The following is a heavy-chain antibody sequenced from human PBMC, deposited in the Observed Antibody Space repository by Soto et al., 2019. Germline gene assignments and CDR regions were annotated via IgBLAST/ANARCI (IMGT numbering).Heavy chain of an antibody. Sequence: QVQLVESGGGVVQPGRSLRLSCAASGFTFSSYAMHWVRQAPGKGLEWVAVISYDGSNKYYADSVKGRFTISRDNSKNTPHLLMNNRRAEDTAVYYCARERRCYSSCWDFGYWGQGTLVTVSS. D-gene: IGHD6-19*01. CDR1: GFTFSSYA. J-gene: IGHJ4*02. CDR2: ISYDGSNK. V-gene: IGHV3-30-3*01. CDR3: ARERRCYSSCWDFGY.